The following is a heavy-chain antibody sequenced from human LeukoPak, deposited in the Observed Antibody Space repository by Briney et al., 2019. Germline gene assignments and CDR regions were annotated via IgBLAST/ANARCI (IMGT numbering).Heavy chain of an antibody. Sequence: SETLSPTCTVSGGSISSSSYYWGWIRQPPGKGLEWIGSIYYSGSTYYNPSLKSRVTISVDTSKNQFSLKLSSVTAADTAVYYCARRTEDYYDSSRTEADAFDIWGQGTMVTVSS. J-gene: IGHJ3*02. V-gene: IGHV4-39*01. CDR2: IYYSGST. D-gene: IGHD3-22*01. CDR1: GGSISSSSYY. CDR3: ARRTEDYYDSSRTEADAFDI.